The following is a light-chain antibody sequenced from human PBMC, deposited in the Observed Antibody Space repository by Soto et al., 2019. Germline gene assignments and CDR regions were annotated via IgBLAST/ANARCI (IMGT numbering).Light chain of an antibody. CDR1: QIISSY. CDR3: QQSYTLQLT. Sequence: DIQLTQSPSSLSASVGDRVTITCRASQIISSYLNWYQHKPGVAPKLLIYATSSLQSGVSSRFSGSGSGTEFTLTISSLQPEDFATYSCQQSYTLQLTFGGGTKVETK. J-gene: IGKJ4*02. CDR2: ATS. V-gene: IGKV1-39*01.